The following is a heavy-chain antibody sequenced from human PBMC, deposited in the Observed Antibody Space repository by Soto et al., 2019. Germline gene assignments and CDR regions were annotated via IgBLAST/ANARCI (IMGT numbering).Heavy chain of an antibody. CDR1: GGTFSSYA. V-gene: IGHV1-69*13. CDR3: ARDRTAARNFYDSSGYYYYAFDI. CDR2: IIPVFGTA. Sequence: SVKVSSKASGGTFSSYAISWVRQAPRQGLEWMGGIIPVFGTANYAQKFQGRVTITADESTSTAYMELSSLRSEDTAVYYCARDRTAARNFYDSSGYYYYAFDIWGQGTMVTVSS. J-gene: IGHJ3*02. D-gene: IGHD3-22*01.